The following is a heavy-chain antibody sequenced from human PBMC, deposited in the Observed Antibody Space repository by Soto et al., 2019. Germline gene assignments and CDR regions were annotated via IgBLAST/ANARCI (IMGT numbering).Heavy chain of an antibody. CDR3: AREQRFGELSWFDP. CDR1: GFTFSDYY. V-gene: IGHV3-11*01. Sequence: GGSLRLSCAASGFTFSDYYMSWIRQAPGKGLEWVSYISSSGSTIYYADSVKGRFTISRDNAKNSLYLQMNSLRAEDTAVYYCAREQRFGELSWFDPWGQGTLVTVSS. CDR2: ISSSGSTI. D-gene: IGHD3-10*01. J-gene: IGHJ5*02.